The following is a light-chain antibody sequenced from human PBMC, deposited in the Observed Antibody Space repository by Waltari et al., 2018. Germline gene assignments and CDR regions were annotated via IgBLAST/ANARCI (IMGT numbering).Light chain of an antibody. CDR2: RAS. V-gene: IGKV3-15*01. Sequence: TVVTQSPATLSMSPGERATLSCRTSQSIGRSLAWYQQRPGQAPRLLIYRASTRATGIPDRFSGSWSETEFTLTISSLQSEDIAVYYCQQYNNWPPGTFGQGTKVEI. CDR3: QQYNNWPPGT. CDR1: QSIGRS. J-gene: IGKJ1*01.